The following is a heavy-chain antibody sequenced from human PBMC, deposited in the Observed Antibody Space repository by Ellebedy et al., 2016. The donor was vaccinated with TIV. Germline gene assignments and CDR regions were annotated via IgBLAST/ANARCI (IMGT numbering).Heavy chain of an antibody. CDR3: ARDGDGYNFDAFDI. V-gene: IGHV3-21*01. D-gene: IGHD5-24*01. Sequence: LSLTCAASGFTFSSYSMNWVRQAPGKGLEWVSSISSSSSYIYYADSVKGRFTISRDNAKNSLYLQMNSLRAGDTAVYYCARDGDGYNFDAFDIWGQGTMVTVSS. J-gene: IGHJ3*02. CDR2: ISSSSSYI. CDR1: GFTFSSYS.